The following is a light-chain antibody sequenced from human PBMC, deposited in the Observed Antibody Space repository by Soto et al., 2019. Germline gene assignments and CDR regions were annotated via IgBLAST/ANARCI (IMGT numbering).Light chain of an antibody. CDR2: AAS. V-gene: IGKV1-39*01. CDR1: QSISSY. Sequence: DIQMTQSPSSLSASVGDRVTITCRASQSISSYLNWYQQKPGKAPKLLIYAASSLQSGVPSRFSGSGSGTDFTLTISSLLPADFATYYCQHYNSYSEAFGQGTKVDIK. J-gene: IGKJ1*01. CDR3: QHYNSYSEA.